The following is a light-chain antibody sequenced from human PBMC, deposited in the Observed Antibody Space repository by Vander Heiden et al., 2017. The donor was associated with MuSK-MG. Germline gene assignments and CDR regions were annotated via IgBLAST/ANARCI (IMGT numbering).Light chain of an antibody. CDR3: QQHNNWPPDT. Sequence: EIVMTQPPATLSVSPGERATLSCRASQSVSSNLAWYQQKPGQAPRLLIYGASTRATGIPARFSGSGYGTEFTLTISSRQSEDFAVYYCQQHNNWPPDTFGGGTKVEIK. V-gene: IGKV3-15*01. CDR2: GAS. J-gene: IGKJ4*01. CDR1: QSVSSN.